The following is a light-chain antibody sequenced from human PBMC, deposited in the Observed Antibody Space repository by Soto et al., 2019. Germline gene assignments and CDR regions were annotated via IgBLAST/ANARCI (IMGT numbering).Light chain of an antibody. CDR1: QDIRKS. CDR2: DAS. CDR3: QRCDDLPIT. V-gene: IGKV1-33*01. J-gene: IGKJ4*01. Sequence: DIQMTQSPSSLSASVGDRVTITCQASQDIRKSLNWYQQKPGKAPKLLIYDASSLETGVPSRFGGSGSGTDFTFTISSLQPEDIATYYCQRCDDLPITFGGGTKVEI.